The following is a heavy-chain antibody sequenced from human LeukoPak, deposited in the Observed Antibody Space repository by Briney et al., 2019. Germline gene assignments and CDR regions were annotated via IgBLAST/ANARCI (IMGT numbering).Heavy chain of an antibody. CDR2: ISDSGGST. CDR1: GFTFSSYA. D-gene: IGHD2-15*01. V-gene: IGHV3-23*01. Sequence: GGSLRLSCAASGFTFSSYAMSWLRQAPGKGLEGVSSISDSGGSTYYANSVKGRFTVSRDNSKNTLYLQMNGLSAEDTAIYHCAKKSRCSGGNCYYSPLDYWGQGTLVTVSS. J-gene: IGHJ4*02. CDR3: AKKSRCSGGNCYYSPLDY.